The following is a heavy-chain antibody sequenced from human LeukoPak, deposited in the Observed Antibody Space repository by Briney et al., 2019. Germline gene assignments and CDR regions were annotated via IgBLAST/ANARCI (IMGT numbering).Heavy chain of an antibody. Sequence: GGSLRLSCAASGFTFSSHWMSWVRQAPGKGLEWVANINLDGSEKYYVASVKGRFTISRDNAKNSLYLQMNSLRAEDTAMYFCAREGVVVGMEGFDYWGQGTLGTVSS. D-gene: IGHD3-22*01. J-gene: IGHJ4*02. CDR2: INLDGSEK. CDR1: GFTFSSHW. CDR3: AREGVVVGMEGFDY. V-gene: IGHV3-7*01.